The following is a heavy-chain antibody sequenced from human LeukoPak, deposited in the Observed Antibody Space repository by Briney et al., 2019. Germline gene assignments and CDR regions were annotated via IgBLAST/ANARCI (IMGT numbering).Heavy chain of an antibody. V-gene: IGHV4-59*01. D-gene: IGHD3-22*01. J-gene: IGHJ4*02. Sequence: PSETLSLTCTVSGGSISTYYWSRIRQPPGKGLEWIGYIYYSGSTNYNSSLKSRVTISVDTSKNQFSLKLSSVTAADTAVYYCARGHYYDSSGYYIQEPWFDYWGQGTLVTVSS. CDR1: GGSISTYY. CDR3: ARGHYYDSSGYYIQEPWFDY. CDR2: IYYSGST.